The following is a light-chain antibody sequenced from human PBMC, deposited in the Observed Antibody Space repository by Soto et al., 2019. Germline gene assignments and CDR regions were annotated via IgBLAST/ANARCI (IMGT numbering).Light chain of an antibody. CDR1: QSVSSGH. Sequence: DIVLTQSPGTLSLSPGERASVSCRASQSVSSGHLAWYQQKPGQAPRLLIYGASSRATGIPDRFSGSGSGTDFTLTISRLEPEDFAVYYCQQYGSSPFAFGQGTRLEIK. J-gene: IGKJ5*01. CDR2: GAS. CDR3: QQYGSSPFA. V-gene: IGKV3-20*01.